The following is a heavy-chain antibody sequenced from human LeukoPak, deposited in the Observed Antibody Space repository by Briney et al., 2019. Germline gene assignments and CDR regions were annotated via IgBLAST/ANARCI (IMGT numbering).Heavy chain of an antibody. Sequence: GGSLRLSCAASGFTFSISTMNWVRQAPGKGLEWVAVISYDGSNKYYADSVKGRFTISRDNAKNTLYLQMNSLRAEDTAVYYCARVFGGSGWYYFDYWGQGTLVTVSS. D-gene: IGHD6-19*01. V-gene: IGHV3-30*03. J-gene: IGHJ4*02. CDR3: ARVFGGSGWYYFDY. CDR2: ISYDGSNK. CDR1: GFTFSIST.